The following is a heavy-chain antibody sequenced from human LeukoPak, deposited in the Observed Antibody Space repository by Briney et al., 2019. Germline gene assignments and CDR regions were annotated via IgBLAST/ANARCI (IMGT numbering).Heavy chain of an antibody. CDR1: GYTFTGYY. V-gene: IGHV1-2*02. CDR3: AKEWREYDFWSGYYI. CDR2: INPNSGGT. J-gene: IGHJ3*02. D-gene: IGHD3-3*01. Sequence: GASVKVSCKASGYTFTGYYMHWVRQAPGQGLEWMGWINPNSGGTNYAQKFQGRVTMTRDTSISTAYMELSRLRSDDTAVYYCAKEWREYDFWSGYYIWGQGTMVTVSS.